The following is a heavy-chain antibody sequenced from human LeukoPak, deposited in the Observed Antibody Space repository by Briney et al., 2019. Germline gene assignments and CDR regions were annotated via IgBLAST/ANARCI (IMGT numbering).Heavy chain of an antibody. CDR2: IYYSGST. J-gene: IGHJ6*02. CDR3: ARVAGTTSYYYYGMDV. V-gene: IGHV4-31*03. CDR1: GGSISSGGYY. Sequence: SETLSLTCTVSGGSISSGGYYWSWLRQHPGKGLEWIGYIYYSGSTYYSPSLKSRVTISVDTSKNQFSLKLSSVTAADTAVYYCARVAGTTSYYYYGMDVWGQGTTVTVSS. D-gene: IGHD1-1*01.